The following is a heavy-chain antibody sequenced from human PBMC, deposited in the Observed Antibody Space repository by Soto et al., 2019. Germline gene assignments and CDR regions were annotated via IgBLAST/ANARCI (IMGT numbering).Heavy chain of an antibody. D-gene: IGHD5-12*01. CDR3: ARARGYSFGLPQNWFDP. CDR2: ILPSSGST. CDR1: GYTFTTSY. J-gene: IGHJ5*02. V-gene: IGHV1-46*01. Sequence: ASVKVSCKAHGYTFTTSYVNWVRQAPGQGLEWMGIILPSSGSTSYAQNFQGRVTMTRDMSTSTVYMELTSLRIEDTAVYYCARARGYSFGLPQNWFDPWGQGTPVTVSS.